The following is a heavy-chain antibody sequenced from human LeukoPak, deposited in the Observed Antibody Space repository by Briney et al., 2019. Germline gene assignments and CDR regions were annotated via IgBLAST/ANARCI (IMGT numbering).Heavy chain of an antibody. Sequence: ASVKVSCKASGGTFSSYAISWVRQAPGQGLEWMGGIIPIFGRANYAQKFQGRVTITADESTSTAYLELSSLRSEDTAVYYCARDRGPRALNAFDIWGQGTMVTVSS. J-gene: IGHJ3*02. V-gene: IGHV1-69*13. CDR1: GGTFSSYA. D-gene: IGHD3-10*01. CDR2: IIPIFGRA. CDR3: ARDRGPRALNAFDI.